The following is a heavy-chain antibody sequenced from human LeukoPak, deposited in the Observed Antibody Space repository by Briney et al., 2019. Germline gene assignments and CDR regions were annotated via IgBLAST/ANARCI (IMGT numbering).Heavy chain of an antibody. Sequence: SETLSLTCIASGGSISSGTYFWNWIRQPAGKELEWIGRIYRSGSTNYNPSLKSRVTISVDTSKNQLSLKLSSVTAADTAVYYCARSPVTTWWFDPWGQGTLVTVSS. V-gene: IGHV4-61*02. CDR1: GGSISSGTYF. CDR2: IYRSGST. J-gene: IGHJ5*02. CDR3: ARSPVTTWWFDP. D-gene: IGHD4-17*01.